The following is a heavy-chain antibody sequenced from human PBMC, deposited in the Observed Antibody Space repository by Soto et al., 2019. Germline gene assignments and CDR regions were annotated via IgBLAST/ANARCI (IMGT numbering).Heavy chain of an antibody. CDR3: ARVTTEIDIFDY. CDR2: IYYSGST. V-gene: IGHV4-59*01. J-gene: IGHJ4*02. D-gene: IGHD4-17*01. CDR1: GGSISSYY. Sequence: SETLSLTCTVSGGSISSYYWSWIRQPPGKGLEWIGYIYYSGSTNYNPSLKSRVTISVDTSKNQFSLKLSSVTAADTAVYYCARVTTEIDIFDYWGQGTLVTSPQ.